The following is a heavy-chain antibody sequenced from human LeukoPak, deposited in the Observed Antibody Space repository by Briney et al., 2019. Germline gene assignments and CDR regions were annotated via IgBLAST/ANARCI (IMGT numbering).Heavy chain of an antibody. V-gene: IGHV1-18*01. J-gene: IGHJ5*02. CDR3: ARDYVGDNWFDP. CDR1: GYTFTSYG. Sequence: ASVKVSCKASGYTFTSYGISWVRQAPGQGLEWMGWISAYNGNANYAQKLQGRVTMTTDTSTSTAYMELRSLRSDDTAVYYCARDYVGDNWFDPWGQGTLVTVSS. D-gene: IGHD3-16*01. CDR2: ISAYNGNA.